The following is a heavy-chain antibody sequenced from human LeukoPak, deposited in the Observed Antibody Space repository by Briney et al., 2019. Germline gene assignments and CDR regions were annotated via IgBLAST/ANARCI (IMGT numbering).Heavy chain of an antibody. J-gene: IGHJ5*02. Sequence: PGGSLRLSCAASGFIVNSNYMSWVRQAPGKGLECVSFIHSGGSTYYADSVKGRFTISRDNSKNTPYLQMNSLRAEDTAVYFCAKHVAVAGSWFDPWGQGTLVTVSS. V-gene: IGHV3-66*04. CDR1: GFIVNSNY. D-gene: IGHD6-19*01. CDR2: IHSGGST. CDR3: AKHVAVAGSWFDP.